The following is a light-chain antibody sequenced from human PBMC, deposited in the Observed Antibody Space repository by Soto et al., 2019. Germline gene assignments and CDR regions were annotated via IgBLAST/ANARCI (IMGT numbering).Light chain of an antibody. CDR2: HNN. CDR3: AAWDDSLNGWV. CDR1: RSNIGSNA. J-gene: IGLJ3*02. V-gene: IGLV1-44*01. Sequence: QSALTQPPSASGTPGQRVTISCSGSRSNIGSNAVNWYQQLPGTAPKLLIFHNNQRPSGVPDRFSGSKSGTSASLAISGLQSEDETDYYCAAWDDSLNGWVFGGGTKLTVL.